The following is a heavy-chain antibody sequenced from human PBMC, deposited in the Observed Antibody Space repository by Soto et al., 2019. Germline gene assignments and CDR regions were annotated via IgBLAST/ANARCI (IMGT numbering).Heavy chain of an antibody. Sequence: QVRLEESGPGLVKPSETLSLICSVSGGSVNNANYFWNWIRHHPRTGLEWIGYIYYSGSTRYNPSFKTRATLSIDTSKNQFSLRLNSVTVADTAVYFCARDADYGGSRGGMDVWGRGTTVTVSS. D-gene: IGHD4-17*01. CDR1: GGSVNNANYF. V-gene: IGHV4-31*03. CDR2: IYYSGST. CDR3: ARDADYGGSRGGMDV. J-gene: IGHJ6*02.